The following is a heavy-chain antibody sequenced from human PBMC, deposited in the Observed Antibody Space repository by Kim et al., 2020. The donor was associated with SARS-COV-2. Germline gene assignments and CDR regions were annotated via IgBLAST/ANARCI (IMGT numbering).Heavy chain of an antibody. CDR3: EASDE. Sequence: GGSLRLSCAASGFSFSTYAMSWARQAPGKGLEWVSTISESGLRTHYADSVKGRCTISRDNSKSTLFLQMNYLIAEDTAIYYCEASDEWGQGYLVTVSS. CDR2: ISESGLRT. CDR1: GFSFSTYA. J-gene: IGHJ4*02. V-gene: IGHV3-23*01.